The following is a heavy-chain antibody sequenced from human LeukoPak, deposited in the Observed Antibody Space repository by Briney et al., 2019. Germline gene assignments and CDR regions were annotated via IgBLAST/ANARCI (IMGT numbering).Heavy chain of an antibody. CDR1: GFTFGDYA. V-gene: IGHV3-49*04. CDR3: TRVRGPNSSGWYGGYYFDY. J-gene: IGHJ4*02. Sequence: GGSLRLSCTASGFTFGDYAMSWVRQAPGKGLEWVGFIRSKAYGGTTEYAASVKGRFTISRDDSKSIAYLQMNSLKTEDTAVYYCTRVRGPNSSGWYGGYYFDYWGQGTLVTVSS. CDR2: IRSKAYGGTT. D-gene: IGHD6-19*01.